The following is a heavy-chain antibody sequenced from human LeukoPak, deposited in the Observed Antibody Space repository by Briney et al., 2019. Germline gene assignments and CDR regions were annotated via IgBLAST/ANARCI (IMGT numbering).Heavy chain of an antibody. Sequence: GGSLRLSCALSGVTFSKYVMSWVRQAPGKGLEWVSGVNTGGGYTYYADSVKGRFTISRDNSKNTLYLQMNSLRAEDTAVYYCARDPSSYDYVWGSYRYYWGQGTLVTVSS. CDR2: VNTGGGYT. CDR1: GVTFSKYV. V-gene: IGHV3-23*01. CDR3: ARDPSSYDYVWGSYRYY. J-gene: IGHJ4*02. D-gene: IGHD3-16*02.